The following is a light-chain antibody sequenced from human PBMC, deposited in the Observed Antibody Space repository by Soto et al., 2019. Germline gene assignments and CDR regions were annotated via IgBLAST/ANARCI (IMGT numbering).Light chain of an antibody. CDR1: QSVNSN. J-gene: IGKJ1*01. CDR3: QQYDNWPPWT. CDR2: GAS. Sequence: EIVMTQSPATLSVSPGERVTLSCRASQSVNSNMAWYQQKTGQVPRVLIYGASTRATGIPDRFSGSGSGTEFTLTIPNRQPEDFAVYHCQQYDNWPPWTFGQGTKVEIK. V-gene: IGKV3-15*01.